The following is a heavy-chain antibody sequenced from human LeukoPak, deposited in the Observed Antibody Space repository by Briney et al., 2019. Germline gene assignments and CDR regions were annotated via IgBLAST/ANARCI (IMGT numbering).Heavy chain of an antibody. CDR1: GFTFSSYS. Sequence: GGSLRLSCAASGFTFSSYSMNRVRQAPGKGLEWVSSISSSSSYIYYADSVKGRFTISRDNAKNSLYLQMNSLRAEDTAVYYCARPVFRLRLDAFDIWGQGTMVTVSS. V-gene: IGHV3-21*01. J-gene: IGHJ3*02. D-gene: IGHD4-17*01. CDR2: ISSSSSYI. CDR3: ARPVFRLRLDAFDI.